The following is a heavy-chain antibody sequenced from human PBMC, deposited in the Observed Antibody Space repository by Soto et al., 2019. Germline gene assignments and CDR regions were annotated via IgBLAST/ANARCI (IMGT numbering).Heavy chain of an antibody. CDR3: ASIFGPRGYCSSTSCSTTYYYGMDV. Sequence: PGGSLRLSCAASGFTFSSYSMNWVRQAPGKGLEWVSSISSSSSYIYYADSVKGRFTISRDNAKNSLYLQMNSLRAEDTAVYYCASIFGPRGYCSSTSCSTTYYYGMDVWGQGTTVTVSS. CDR1: GFTFSSYS. D-gene: IGHD2-2*01. J-gene: IGHJ6*02. CDR2: ISSSSSYI. V-gene: IGHV3-21*01.